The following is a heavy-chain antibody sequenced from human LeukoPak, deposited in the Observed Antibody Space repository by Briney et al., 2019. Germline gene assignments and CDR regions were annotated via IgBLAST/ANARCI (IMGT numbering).Heavy chain of an antibody. CDR1: GFTFSSYA. Sequence: GRSLRLSCAASGFTFSSYAMHWVRQAPGKGLEWVAVISYDGSNKYYADSVKGRFTISRDNSKNTLYLQMNSLRAEDTAVYYCAREPRPYYDFWSGYTDYWGQGTLVTVSS. J-gene: IGHJ4*02. CDR3: AREPRPYYDFWSGYTDY. V-gene: IGHV3-30-3*01. D-gene: IGHD3-3*01. CDR2: ISYDGSNK.